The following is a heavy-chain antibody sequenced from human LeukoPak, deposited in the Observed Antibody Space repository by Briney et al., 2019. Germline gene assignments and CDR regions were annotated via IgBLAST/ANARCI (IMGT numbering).Heavy chain of an antibody. V-gene: IGHV1-46*01. J-gene: IGHJ4*02. CDR1: GYTFTGYY. CDR3: ARDLHPVITMIVVVITPGC. D-gene: IGHD3-22*01. Sequence: ASVKVSCKASGYTFTGYYMHWVRQAPGQGLEWMGIINPSGGSTSYAQKFQGRVTMTRDTSTSTVYMELSSLRSEDTAVYYCARDLHPVITMIVVVITPGCWGQGTLVTVSS. CDR2: INPSGGST.